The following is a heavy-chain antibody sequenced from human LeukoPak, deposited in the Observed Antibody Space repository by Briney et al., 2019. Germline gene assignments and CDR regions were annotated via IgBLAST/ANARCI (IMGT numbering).Heavy chain of an antibody. CDR1: GGSISSSSYY. CDR2: IYYSGST. CDR3: ARRLKPMFSFASYFHY. D-gene: IGHD3-10*02. V-gene: IGHV4-39*01. Sequence: SETLSLTCTVSGGSISSSSYYWGWTRQPPGKGLEWIGSIYYSGSTYYNPSLTSRVTISVDTSKNQFSLKLSSVTAADTAVYYCARRLKPMFSFASYFHYWGQGTLVTVSS. J-gene: IGHJ4*02.